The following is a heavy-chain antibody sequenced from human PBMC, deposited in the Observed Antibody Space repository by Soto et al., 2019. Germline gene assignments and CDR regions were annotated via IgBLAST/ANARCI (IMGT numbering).Heavy chain of an antibody. CDR3: AKVGFIVVVGAAHNWFDP. D-gene: IGHD2-15*01. J-gene: IGHJ5*02. CDR1: GFTFSSYA. V-gene: IGHV3-23*01. CDR2: ISGSGGST. Sequence: EVQLLESGGGLVQPGGSLRLSCAASGFTFSSYAMSWVRKAPGKGLEWVSAISGSGGSTYYADSVKGRCTISRDNSKSALYLQMNSLRAEQTAVDYCAKVGFIVVVGAAHNWFDPWGQGTLVTVSS.